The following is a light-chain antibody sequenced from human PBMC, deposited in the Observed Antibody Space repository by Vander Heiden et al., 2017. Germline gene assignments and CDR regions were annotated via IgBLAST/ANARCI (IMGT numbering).Light chain of an antibody. CDR2: DAS. Sequence: EIVLTQSPATLSLSPGERATLSCRASQSVSSYLAWYQQKPGQAPRLLIYDASNRATGIPARFSGSGYGTDFTLTISSREPEDFAVYYCQQRSNWPLGTFGGGTKVEIK. CDR3: QQRSNWPLGT. J-gene: IGKJ4*01. CDR1: QSVSSY. V-gene: IGKV3-11*01.